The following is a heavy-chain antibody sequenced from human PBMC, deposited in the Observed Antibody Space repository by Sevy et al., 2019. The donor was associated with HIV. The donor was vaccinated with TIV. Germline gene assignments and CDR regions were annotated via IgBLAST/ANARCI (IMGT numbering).Heavy chain of an antibody. V-gene: IGHV3-11*01. J-gene: IGHJ3*02. CDR1: GFTFSDYY. Sequence: GGSLRLSCAASGFTFSDYYMSWIRQAPGKGLEWVSYISSSGSTIYYADSVKGRFTISRDNAKNSLYLQMNSLRAEDTAVYYCARVRRDGSNRPDAFDIWGQGTMVTVSS. D-gene: IGHD5-12*01. CDR3: ARVRRDGSNRPDAFDI. CDR2: ISSSGSTI.